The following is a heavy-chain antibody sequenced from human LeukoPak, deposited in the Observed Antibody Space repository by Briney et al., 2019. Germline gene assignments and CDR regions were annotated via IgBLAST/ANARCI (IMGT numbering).Heavy chain of an antibody. J-gene: IGHJ4*02. CDR3: ARGRTYSFDY. Sequence: GRSLRLSCAASGFTFSTYDIHWVRQAPGKGLEWVAVISSDGNNKYYADSVEGRFTISRDNSKKTLYLHMNSLRAEDTSVYYCARGRTYSFDYWGQGTLVTVSS. CDR2: ISSDGNNK. V-gene: IGHV3-30-3*01. CDR1: GFTFSTYD. D-gene: IGHD2-15*01.